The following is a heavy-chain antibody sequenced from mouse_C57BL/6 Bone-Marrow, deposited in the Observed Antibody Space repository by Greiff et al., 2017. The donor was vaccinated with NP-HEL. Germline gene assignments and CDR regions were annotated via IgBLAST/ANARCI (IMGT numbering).Heavy chain of an antibody. J-gene: IGHJ4*01. CDR3: ARERGTITPYYAMDY. D-gene: IGHD1-2*01. Sequence: LQQPGAELVKPGASVKMSCKASGYTFTSYWITWVKQRPGQGLEWIGDIYPGSGSTNYNEKFKSKATLTVDTSSSTAYMQLSSLTSEDSAVYYCARERGTITPYYAMDYWGQGTSVTVSS. CDR2: IYPGSGST. CDR1: GYTFTSYW. V-gene: IGHV1-55*01.